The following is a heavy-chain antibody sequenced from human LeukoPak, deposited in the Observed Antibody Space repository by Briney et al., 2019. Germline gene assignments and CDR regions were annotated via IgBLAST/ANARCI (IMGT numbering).Heavy chain of an antibody. J-gene: IGHJ4*02. CDR2: IYSGGST. V-gene: IGHV3-66*01. CDR3: ARDLGGSYDY. CDR1: GFTVSSNY. D-gene: IGHD1-26*01. Sequence: GGSLRLSCAASGFTVSSNYMSWVRQAPGKGLEWVSVIYSGGSTYYTDSVKGRFIISRDNSKNTLYLLMKSRRAEDTAVYYCARDLGGSYDYWGQGTLVTVSS.